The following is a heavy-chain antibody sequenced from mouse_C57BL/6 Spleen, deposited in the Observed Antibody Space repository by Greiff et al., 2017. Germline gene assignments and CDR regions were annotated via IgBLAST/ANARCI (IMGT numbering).Heavy chain of an antibody. CDR3: ARLHYYGSSPYFDY. V-gene: IGHV5-17*01. Sequence: EVKVVESGGGLVKPGGSLKLSCAASGFTFSDYGMHWVRQAPEKGLEWVAYISSGSSTIYYADTVKGRFTISRDNAKNTLFLQMTSLRSEDTAMYYCARLHYYGSSPYFDYWGQGTTLTVSS. D-gene: IGHD1-1*01. CDR2: ISSGSSTI. J-gene: IGHJ2*01. CDR1: GFTFSDYG.